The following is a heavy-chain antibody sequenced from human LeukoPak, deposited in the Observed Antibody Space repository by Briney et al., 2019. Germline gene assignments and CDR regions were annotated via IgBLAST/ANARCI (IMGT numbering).Heavy chain of an antibody. CDR1: GGSFSGYY. V-gene: IGHV4-59*08. CDR3: ARRSPTYYYDSSGALDY. CDR2: IYYSGST. J-gene: IGHJ4*02. Sequence: SETLSLTCAVYGGSFSGYYWSWIRQPPGKGLEWIGYIYYSGSTNYNPSLKSRVTILVDTSKNQFSLKLSSVTAADTAVYYCARRSPTYYYDSSGALDYWGQGTLVTVSS. D-gene: IGHD3-22*01.